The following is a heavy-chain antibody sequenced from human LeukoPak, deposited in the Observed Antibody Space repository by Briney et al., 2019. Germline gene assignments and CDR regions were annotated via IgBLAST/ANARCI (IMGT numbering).Heavy chain of an antibody. CDR3: SGGDTPGRYYSDY. Sequence: GSLRLSCAASGFTFSRYGMSWVRQAPGKGLEWVSSINKTGSYIFSPDSFKGRFPTSRDHSKDSQYPQMDSLGAEGTAVYYWSGGDTPGRYYSDYWGQGTLVTVSS. CDR1: GFTFSRYG. D-gene: IGHD3-10*01. CDR2: INKTGSYI. V-gene: IGHV3-21*04. J-gene: IGHJ4*02.